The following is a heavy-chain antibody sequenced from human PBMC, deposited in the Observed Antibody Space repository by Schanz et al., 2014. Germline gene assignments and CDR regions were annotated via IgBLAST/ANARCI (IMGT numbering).Heavy chain of an antibody. CDR1: GFTVNTNY. V-gene: IGHV3-21*01. J-gene: IGHJ2*01. CDR3: ARSTYYDILTGQTHTRVDVRYFDL. Sequence: EVQLVESGGDLVKPGGSLRLSCAVSGFTVNTNYMSWVRQAPGKGLEWVSSVSHGGTYIYYADSVRGRFTISRDNAKNSLFLQMHSLRADDTAVYYCARSTYYDILTGQTHTRVDVRYFDLWGRGTLVTVSS. D-gene: IGHD3-9*01. CDR2: VSHGGTYI.